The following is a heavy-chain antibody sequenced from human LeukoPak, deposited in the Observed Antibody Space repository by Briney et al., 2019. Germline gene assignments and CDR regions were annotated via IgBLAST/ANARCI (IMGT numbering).Heavy chain of an antibody. J-gene: IGHJ3*02. V-gene: IGHV4-59*01. Sequence: SETLSLTCTVSGGSISSYYWSWIRQPPGKGLEWIGYIYYSGSTKYNPSLKSRVTISVDTSKNQFSLKLSSVTAADTAVYYCARGDSSSSRAFDIWGQGTMVTVSS. CDR2: IYYSGST. CDR3: ARGDSSSSRAFDI. D-gene: IGHD6-6*01. CDR1: GGSISSYY.